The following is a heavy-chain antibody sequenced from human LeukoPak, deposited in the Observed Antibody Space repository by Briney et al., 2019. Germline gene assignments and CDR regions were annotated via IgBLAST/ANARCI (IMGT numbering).Heavy chain of an antibody. CDR1: GGSFSGYY. V-gene: IGHV4-34*01. D-gene: IGHD3-16*02. CDR3: ARASMITFGGVIVPFDP. CDR2: INHSGST. Sequence: SETLSLTCAVYGGSFSGYYWSWIRQPPGKGLEWTGEINHSGSTNYNPSLKSRVTISVDTSKNQFSLKLSSVTAADTAVYYCARASMITFGGVIVPFDPWGQGTLVTVSS. J-gene: IGHJ5*02.